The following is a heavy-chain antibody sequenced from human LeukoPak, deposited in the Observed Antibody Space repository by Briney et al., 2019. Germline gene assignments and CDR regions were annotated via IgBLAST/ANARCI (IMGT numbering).Heavy chain of an antibody. CDR2: IYHSGST. V-gene: IGHV4-30-2*01. CDR3: ARLDWDYGMDV. D-gene: IGHD3-9*01. Sequence: SETLSLTCAVSGGSISSGGYSWSWIRQPPGKGLEWIGYIYHSGSTYYNPSLKSRVTISVDRSKNQFSLKLSSVTAADTAVYYCARLDWDYGMDVWGKGTTVTVSS. J-gene: IGHJ6*04. CDR1: GGSISSGGYS.